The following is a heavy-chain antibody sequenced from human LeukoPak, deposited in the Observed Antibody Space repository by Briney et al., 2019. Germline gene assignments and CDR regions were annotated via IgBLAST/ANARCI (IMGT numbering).Heavy chain of an antibody. V-gene: IGHV3-30*04. CDR1: GFTFSSYA. J-gene: IGHJ4*02. Sequence: GGSLRLSCAASGFTFSSYAMHWVRQAPGKGLEWVAVISYDGSNKYYADSVKGRFTISRDNSKNTLYLQMNSLRAEDTAVYYCARDRNEHYFDYWGQGTLVTVSS. CDR2: ISYDGSNK. CDR3: ARDRNEHYFDY. D-gene: IGHD1-1*01.